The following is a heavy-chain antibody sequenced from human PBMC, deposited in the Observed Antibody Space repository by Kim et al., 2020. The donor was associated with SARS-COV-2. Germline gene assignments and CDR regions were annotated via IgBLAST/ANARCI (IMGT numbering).Heavy chain of an antibody. CDR1: GYNFDDFA. CDR2: ISTYREIP. V-gene: IGHV7-4-1*02. Sequence: ASVKVSCKASGYNFDDFAMNWVRQAPGQGLEWMGWISTYREIPTYAQGFTGRFVLSLDTSVSTAYLQINSLRAEDSGVYYCARDGRRRLGGVIVPTPGNWFDTWGQGTLVTVSS. D-gene: IGHD3-16*02. CDR3: ARDGRRRLGGVIVPTPGNWFDT. J-gene: IGHJ5*02.